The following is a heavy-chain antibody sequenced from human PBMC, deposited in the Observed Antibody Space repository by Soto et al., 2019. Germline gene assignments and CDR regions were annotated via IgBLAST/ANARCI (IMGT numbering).Heavy chain of an antibody. D-gene: IGHD3-10*01. CDR2: IYFGGST. CDR1: GGSISSRGYY. J-gene: IGHJ5*02. Sequence: SETLCLTCTISGGSISSRGYYWGWIRQPPGKGLEWIGSIYFGGSTYYKPSLKSRVTISVDTSKNQFSLKLSSVTAAETAVYYCARDSFGDHNWFDPWGQGTLVTVSS. CDR3: ARDSFGDHNWFDP. V-gene: IGHV4-39*02.